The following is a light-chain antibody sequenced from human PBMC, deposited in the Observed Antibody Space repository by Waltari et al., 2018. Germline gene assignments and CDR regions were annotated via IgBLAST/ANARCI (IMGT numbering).Light chain of an antibody. CDR1: SSDVGAYNY. CDR2: DVS. Sequence: QSALTQPASVSGSPGQSITISCTGTSSDVGAYNYVSWYQQHPGKAPKLMIFDVSSRASGVSNRFSGAKSGNTASLTISVLQAEDEADYYCSSYSSSSSDVLFGGGTKVTVL. V-gene: IGLV2-14*03. CDR3: SSYSSSSSDVL. J-gene: IGLJ2*01.